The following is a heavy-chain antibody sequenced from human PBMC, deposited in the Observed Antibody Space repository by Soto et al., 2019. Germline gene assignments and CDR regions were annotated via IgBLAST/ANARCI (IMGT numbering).Heavy chain of an antibody. D-gene: IGHD1-1*01. Sequence: GGSLRLSCAASGFTFSSYAMSWVRQAPGKGLEWVSTITGSGGNTFYANPVKGRFTISRDNARNTLYLQMNSLRDEDTAVYYCARDNNWSYDYWGQGILVTVSS. J-gene: IGHJ4*02. CDR3: ARDNNWSYDY. CDR2: ITGSGGNT. V-gene: IGHV3-23*01. CDR1: GFTFSSYA.